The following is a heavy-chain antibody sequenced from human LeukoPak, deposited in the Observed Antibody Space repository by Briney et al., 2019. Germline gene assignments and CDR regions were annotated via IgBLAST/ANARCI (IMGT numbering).Heavy chain of an antibody. CDR2: INQGGSVK. Sequence: QPGGSLRLSCAASGFTFRSYWMSWVRQAPGKGLEWVANINQGGSVKYYVDSVKGRFTISRDDAKNSLYVQMNSLRDEDTAVYYCARVGYSAWNLEYWGQGTLVTVSS. CDR3: ARVGYSAWNLEY. CDR1: GFTFRSYW. J-gene: IGHJ4*02. D-gene: IGHD1-1*01. V-gene: IGHV3-7*01.